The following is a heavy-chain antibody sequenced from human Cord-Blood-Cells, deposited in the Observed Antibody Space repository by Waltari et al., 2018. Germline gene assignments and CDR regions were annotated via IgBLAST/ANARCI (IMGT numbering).Heavy chain of an antibody. J-gene: IGHJ3*02. CDR2: IRSKAYGGTT. CDR3: TREYYDFWSGYDAFDI. D-gene: IGHD3-3*01. CDR1: GFTFGDYA. V-gene: IGHV3-49*04. Sequence: EVQLVESGGGLVQPGRSLRLSCTASGFTFGDYAMSWVRQAPGKGLEWVGFIRSKAYGGTTEYAASVKCRFTISRDDSKSIAYLQMNSLKTEDTAVYYCTREYYDFWSGYDAFDIWGQGTMVTVSS.